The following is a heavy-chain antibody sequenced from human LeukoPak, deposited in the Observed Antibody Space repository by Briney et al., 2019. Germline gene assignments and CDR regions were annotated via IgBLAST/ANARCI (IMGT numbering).Heavy chain of an antibody. CDR3: ARVLGRQIAVAGDDY. J-gene: IGHJ4*02. CDR2: ISTYNGNT. Sequence: ASVKVSCKASGYTFTDYGVHWVRQAPGQGLEWMGRISTYNGNTHYVQNLQDRVAMTTDASTSTAFMGLRSLRSDDTAVYYCARVLGRQIAVAGDDYWGQGTLVTVSS. V-gene: IGHV1-18*01. CDR1: GYTFTDYG. D-gene: IGHD6-19*01.